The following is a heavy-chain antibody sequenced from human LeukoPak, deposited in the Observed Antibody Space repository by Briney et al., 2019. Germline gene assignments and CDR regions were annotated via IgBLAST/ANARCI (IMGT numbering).Heavy chain of an antibody. Sequence: GGSLRLSCAASGFTFSSYGMHWVRQAPGKGLEWVAFIRYDGSNKYYADSVKRRFTISRDNSKNTLYLQMNSLRAEDTAVYYCAVIVATIYYFDYWGQGTLVTVSS. CDR2: IRYDGSNK. CDR1: GFTFSSYG. J-gene: IGHJ4*02. CDR3: AVIVATIYYFDY. D-gene: IGHD5-12*01. V-gene: IGHV3-30*02.